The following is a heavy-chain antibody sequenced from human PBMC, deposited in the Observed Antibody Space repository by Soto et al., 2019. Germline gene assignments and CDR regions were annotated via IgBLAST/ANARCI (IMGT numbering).Heavy chain of an antibody. CDR3: ARYSGSRLGFVV. CDR1: GVSLNHYF. J-gene: IGHJ6*02. D-gene: IGHD1-26*01. V-gene: IGHV4-4*08. CDR2: VQNTGNT. Sequence: QVQMQESGPGLVKPSETLSLTCSVSGVSLNHYFWSWIRQPPGKGLKYIGYVQNTGNTNYSPYLKTRIAISMDMSKYQFSLTLTSVTAADTAVYFCARYSGSRLGFVVWGHATTVTVSS.